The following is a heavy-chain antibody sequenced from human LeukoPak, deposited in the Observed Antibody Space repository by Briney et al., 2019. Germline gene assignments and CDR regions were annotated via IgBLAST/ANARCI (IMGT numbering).Heavy chain of an antibody. V-gene: IGHV3-72*01. Sequence: QSGGSLRLSCAASGFTFSDHYMDWVRQAPGKGLEWVGCTKNKGQSHITDYAASVKGRFFSSRDDSKNSLYLQMNSLQTDDTGIYYCARDTAAALDFWGQGILVTVSS. CDR1: GFTFSDHY. CDR2: TKNKGQSHIT. D-gene: IGHD6-6*01. CDR3: ARDTAAALDF. J-gene: IGHJ4*02.